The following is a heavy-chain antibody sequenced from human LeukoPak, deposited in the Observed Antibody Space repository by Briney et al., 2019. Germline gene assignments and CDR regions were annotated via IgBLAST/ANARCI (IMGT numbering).Heavy chain of an antibody. D-gene: IGHD6-13*01. J-gene: IGHJ4*02. Sequence: GGSLRLSCAASGFTFSSYSMNWVRQAPGKGLEWVSYISSSSSTIYYADSVKGRFTISRDNAKNSLYLQMNSLRAEDTAVYYCAKESSSSWRDFDYWGQGTLVTVSS. CDR2: ISSSSSTI. CDR1: GFTFSSYS. CDR3: AKESSSSWRDFDY. V-gene: IGHV3-48*01.